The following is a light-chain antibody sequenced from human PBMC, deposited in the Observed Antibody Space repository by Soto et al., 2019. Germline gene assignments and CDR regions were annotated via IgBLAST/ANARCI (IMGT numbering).Light chain of an antibody. CDR3: QQLNSYPYT. Sequence: QLTQSPSSLSASVGDRVTITCRASQGISSYLVWYQQKPGKAPKLLIYAASTLQSGVPSRFSGSGSGTDFTLTISSLQPEDFATYYCQQLNSYPYTFGQGTKLEIK. V-gene: IGKV1-9*01. J-gene: IGKJ2*01. CDR1: QGISSY. CDR2: AAS.